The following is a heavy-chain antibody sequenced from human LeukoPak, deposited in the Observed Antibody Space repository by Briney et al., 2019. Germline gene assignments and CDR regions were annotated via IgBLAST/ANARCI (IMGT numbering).Heavy chain of an antibody. J-gene: IGHJ4*02. D-gene: IGHD2/OR15-2a*01. CDR2: IHPSSGAT. CDR3: ARDLPFED. V-gene: IGHV1-2*06. Sequence: ASVKVSCKASGYTFIAYHMHWVRQAPGQGLEWMGRIHPSSGATNYAQRFQGRVTLTRDTAINTAYMELSRLTSDDTAVYYCARDLPFEDWGQGTLVTVSS. CDR1: GYTFIAYH.